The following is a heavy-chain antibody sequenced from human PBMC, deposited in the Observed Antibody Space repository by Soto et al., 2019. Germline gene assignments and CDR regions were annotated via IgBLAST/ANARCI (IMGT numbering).Heavy chain of an antibody. J-gene: IGHJ4*02. CDR2: IRFDGSNE. V-gene: IGHV3-30*02. D-gene: IGHD1-26*01. CDR3: ARGRIVGASLAFDS. CDR1: GFSFSTFS. Sequence: PGGSLRLSCAASGFSFSTFSMHWVRQAPGKGLEWVALIRFDGSNEAFADSVKGRFTISRDNSKNTVSLQMNNLRAEDTALYFCARGRIVGASLAFDSWGQETLVTVSS.